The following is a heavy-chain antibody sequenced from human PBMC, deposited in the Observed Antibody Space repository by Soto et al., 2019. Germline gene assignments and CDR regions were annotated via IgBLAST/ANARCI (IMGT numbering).Heavy chain of an antibody. CDR3: ARGNLWSGYYQLVSWFDP. D-gene: IGHD3-3*01. CDR2: IWYDGSNK. Sequence: GGSLRLSCAASGFTFSSYGMHWVRQAPGKGLEWVAVIWYDGSNKYYADSVKGRFTISRDNSKNTLYLQMNSLRAEDTAVYYCARGNLWSGYYQLVSWFDPWGQGTLVTVSS. J-gene: IGHJ5*02. V-gene: IGHV3-33*01. CDR1: GFTFSSYG.